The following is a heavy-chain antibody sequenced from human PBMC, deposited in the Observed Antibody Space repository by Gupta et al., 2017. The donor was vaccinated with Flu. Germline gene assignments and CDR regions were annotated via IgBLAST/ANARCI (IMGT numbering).Heavy chain of an antibody. CDR2: INPNSGGT. V-gene: IGHV1-2*02. CDR3: ARDLEAVTFGGVIVGDFDY. CDR1: GYTFTGYY. Sequence: QVQLVQSGAEVKKPGASVKVSCKASGYTFTGYYMHWVRQAPGQGLEWMGWINPNSGGTNYAQKFQGRVTMTRDTSISTAYMELSRLRSDDTAVYYCARDLEAVTFGGVIVGDFDYWGQGTLVTVSS. D-gene: IGHD3-16*02. J-gene: IGHJ4*02.